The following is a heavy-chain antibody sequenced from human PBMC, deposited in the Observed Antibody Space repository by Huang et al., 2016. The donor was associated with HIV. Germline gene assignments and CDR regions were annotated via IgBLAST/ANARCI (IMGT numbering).Heavy chain of an antibody. J-gene: IGHJ4*02. CDR1: GYSFTNYW. V-gene: IGHV5-51*03. CDR2: IYPADSDT. D-gene: IGHD2-21*02. CDR3: ARSEVLVTAVPFDH. Sequence: EVQLVQSEAEVKKPGESLKISCRGSGYSFTNYWIGWVRKRPGEGLEWMGVIYPADSDTRYSPSVQGQVTFSADKSTRTAYLQWSSLQASDTAIYYCARSEVLVTAVPFDHWGQGTLVTVSS.